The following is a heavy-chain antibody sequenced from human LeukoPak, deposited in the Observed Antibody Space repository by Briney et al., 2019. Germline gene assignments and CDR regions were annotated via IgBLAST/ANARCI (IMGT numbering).Heavy chain of an antibody. CDR3: ASRGYLNY. V-gene: IGHV3-74*01. Sequence: GGSLRHSCVASGFTLNRYWMNWVRQAPGKGLVWVSHMSSDGTITSYADSVKGRFTISRDNAKNTLFLQMNRLRAEDTGVYYCASRGYLNYWGQGTLVTVSS. CDR1: GFTLNRYW. CDR2: MSSDGTIT. J-gene: IGHJ4*02.